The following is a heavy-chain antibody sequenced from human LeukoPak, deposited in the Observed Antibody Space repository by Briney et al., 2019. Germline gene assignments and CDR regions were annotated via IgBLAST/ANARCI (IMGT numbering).Heavy chain of an antibody. Sequence: SVKVSYKASGGTFSSYAISWVRQAPGQGLEWMGRIIPIFGTANYAQKFQGRVTITTDESTSTAYMELSSLRSEDTAAYYCARDQGGKGGRNYYYYMDVWGRGTTVTVSS. J-gene: IGHJ6*03. V-gene: IGHV1-69*05. CDR1: GGTFSSYA. CDR2: IIPIFGTA. D-gene: IGHD4-23*01. CDR3: ARDQGGKGGRNYYYYMDV.